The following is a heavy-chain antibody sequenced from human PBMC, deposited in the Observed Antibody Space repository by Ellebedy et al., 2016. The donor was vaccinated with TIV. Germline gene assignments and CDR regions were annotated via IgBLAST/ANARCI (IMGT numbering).Heavy chain of an antibody. CDR3: ARGSSSRGYFDS. D-gene: IGHD6-13*01. CDR1: GFTFSYYS. V-gene: IGHV3-30-3*01. J-gene: IGHJ4*02. CDR2: ISHDGSNK. Sequence: GGSLRLXXAASGFTFSYYSMHWVRQAPGKGLEWVAVISHDGSNKYHAESVKGRFTISSDDSKNTLYLQMNTLRTEDTALYFCARGSSSRGYFDSWGQGTLVTVSS.